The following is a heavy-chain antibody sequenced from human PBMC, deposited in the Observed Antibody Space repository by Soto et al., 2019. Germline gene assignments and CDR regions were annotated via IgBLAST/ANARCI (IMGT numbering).Heavy chain of an antibody. Sequence: QEQLVESGGGVVQPGRSLRLSCAASGFIFSSYGMHWVRQAPGKGLEWVAVIWDDGSNKYYADSVNGRFTISRDNSKNTLYLQLNSLRAEDTAVYYCARDRYSSGWYDLDYWGQGTLVTVSS. CDR2: IWDDGSNK. V-gene: IGHV3-33*01. D-gene: IGHD6-19*01. CDR3: ARDRYSSGWYDLDY. J-gene: IGHJ4*02. CDR1: GFIFSSYG.